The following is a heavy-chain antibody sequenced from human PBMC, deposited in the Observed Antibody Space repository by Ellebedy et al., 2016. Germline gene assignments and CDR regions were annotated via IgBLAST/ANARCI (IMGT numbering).Heavy chain of an antibody. CDR1: GGTFSSYA. V-gene: IGHV1-69*06. D-gene: IGHD2-15*01. CDR2: IIPIFGTA. Sequence: SVKVSXKASGGTFSSYAISWVRQAPGQGLEWMGGIIPIFGTANYAQKFQGRVTITADKSTSTAYMELSSLRSEDTAVYYCARDVDCSGGSCYSRGSWFDPWGQGTLVTVSS. J-gene: IGHJ5*02. CDR3: ARDVDCSGGSCYSRGSWFDP.